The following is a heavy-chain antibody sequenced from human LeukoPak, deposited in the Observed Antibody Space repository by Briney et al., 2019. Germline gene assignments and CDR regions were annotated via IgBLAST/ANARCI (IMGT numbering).Heavy chain of an antibody. J-gene: IGHJ6*03. CDR1: GFTFTNYN. CDR3: ARAVSSPYYYYYYMDV. CDR2: IIPIFGTA. Sequence: ASVKVSCKASGFTFTNYNMHWVRQAPGQGLEWMGGIIPIFGTANYAQKFQGRVTITADKSTSTAYMELSSLRSEDTAVYYCARAVSSPYYYYYYMDVWGKGTTVTVSS. D-gene: IGHD6-6*01. V-gene: IGHV1-69*06.